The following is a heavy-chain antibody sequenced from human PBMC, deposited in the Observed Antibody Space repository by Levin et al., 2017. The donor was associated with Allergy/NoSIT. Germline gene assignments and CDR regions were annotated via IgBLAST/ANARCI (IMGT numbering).Heavy chain of an antibody. CDR2: LSYSGGT. CDR3: VRHVGGYYYMGV. J-gene: IGHJ6*03. V-gene: IGHV4-39*01. CDR1: GGSISSGSYY. Sequence: PSETLSLTCTVSGGSISSGSYYWGWIRQPPGKGLEWIGSLSYSGGTYYNPSLKSQATMTMDTSKTQFSLKVNSVTAADTAVYYCVRHVGGYYYMGVWGRGTTVTVSS.